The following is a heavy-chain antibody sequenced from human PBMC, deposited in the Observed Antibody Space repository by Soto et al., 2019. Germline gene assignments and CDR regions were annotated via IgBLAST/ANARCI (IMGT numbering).Heavy chain of an antibody. CDR2: IDWDDDK. Sequence: GSGPTLVNPTQTLTLTCTFSGFSLNTRGMCVSWIRQPPGKALECLALIDWDDDKYYSSSLKTRLTISKDTSKSQVVFTMTNMDPADTATYYCARAPSGDCKNGMDVWGQGTTVTAP. V-gene: IGHV2-70*01. D-gene: IGHD2-21*02. CDR3: ARAPSGDCKNGMDV. CDR1: GFSLNTRGMC. J-gene: IGHJ6*02.